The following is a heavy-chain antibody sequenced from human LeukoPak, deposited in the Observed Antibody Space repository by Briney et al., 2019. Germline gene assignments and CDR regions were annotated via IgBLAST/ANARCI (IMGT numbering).Heavy chain of an antibody. D-gene: IGHD6-13*01. CDR3: ARGGYSSPPFDY. CDR1: GGTFSSYA. Sequence: SVKVSCKXSGGTFSSYAISWVRQAPGQGLEWRGGIIPIFGTANYAQKFQGRVTITTDESTSTAYMELSSLRSEDTAVYYCARGGYSSPPFDYWGQGTLVTVSS. CDR2: IIPIFGTA. J-gene: IGHJ4*02. V-gene: IGHV1-69*05.